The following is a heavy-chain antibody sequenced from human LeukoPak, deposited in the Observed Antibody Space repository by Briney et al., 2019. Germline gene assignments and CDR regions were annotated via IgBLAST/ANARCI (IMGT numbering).Heavy chain of an antibody. CDR1: GFTFSSYW. CDR3: ARTGIAARPTVWFDP. V-gene: IGHV3-74*01. CDR2: INSDGSST. Sequence: GSLRLSCAASGFTFSSYWMHWVRQAPGKGLVWVSHINSDGSSTNYADSVKGRFTISRDNAKNTLYLQMSSLRAEDTAVYYCARTGIAARPTVWFDPWGQGTLVTVSS. J-gene: IGHJ5*02. D-gene: IGHD6-6*01.